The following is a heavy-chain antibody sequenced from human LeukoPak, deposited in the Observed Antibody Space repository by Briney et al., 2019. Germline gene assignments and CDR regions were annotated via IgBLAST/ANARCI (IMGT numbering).Heavy chain of an antibody. CDR3: ARERFPGAVRGVILDY. Sequence: ASVKVSCKASGYTFTSYGISWVRQAPGQGLEWMGRISAYNGNTNYAQKLQGRVTMTTDTSTSTAYMELRSLRSDDTAVYYCARERFPGAVRGVILDYWGQGTLVTVSS. J-gene: IGHJ4*02. D-gene: IGHD3-10*01. CDR1: GYTFTSYG. CDR2: ISAYNGNT. V-gene: IGHV1-18*01.